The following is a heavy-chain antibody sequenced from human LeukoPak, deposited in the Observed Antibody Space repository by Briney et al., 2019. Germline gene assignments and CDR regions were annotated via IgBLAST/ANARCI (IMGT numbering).Heavy chain of an antibody. CDR1: GYIFSSYW. D-gene: IGHD2-15*01. Sequence: GESLKISCKGSGYIFSSYWIGWVRQMPGKGLEWMGIIFPGDSDTRYSPSFQGQVTISADKSISTAYLQWSSLKASDTAMYYCARLDLGYCSGGSCYSLPFFDYWGQGTLVTVSS. CDR2: IFPGDSDT. J-gene: IGHJ4*02. V-gene: IGHV5-51*01. CDR3: ARLDLGYCSGGSCYSLPFFDY.